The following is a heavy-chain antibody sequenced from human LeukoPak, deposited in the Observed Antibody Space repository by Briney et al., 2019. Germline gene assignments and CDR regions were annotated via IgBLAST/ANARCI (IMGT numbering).Heavy chain of an antibody. CDR3: ARRNYYGSGSYYNY. D-gene: IGHD3-10*01. J-gene: IGHJ4*02. Sequence: SETLSLTCAVYGGSFSGYYWSWIRQPPGKGLEWIGEINHSGSTNYNPSLKSRVTISVDTSKNQFSPKLSSVTAADTAVYYCARRNYYGSGSYYNYWGQGTLVTVSS. CDR2: INHSGST. V-gene: IGHV4-34*01. CDR1: GGSFSGYY.